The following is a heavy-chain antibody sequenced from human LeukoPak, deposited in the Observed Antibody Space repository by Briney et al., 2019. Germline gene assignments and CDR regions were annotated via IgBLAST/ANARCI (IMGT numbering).Heavy chain of an antibody. D-gene: IGHD1-26*01. CDR2: ISGSGGST. CDR3: ARVGATLSFDY. Sequence: GGSLRLSCAASGFTFTSYAMTWVRQAPGKGLEWVSGISGSGGSTYYADSVKGRFTISRDNSKNTLYLQMNSLRAEDTAVYYCARVGATLSFDYWGQGTLVTVSS. CDR1: GFTFTSYA. J-gene: IGHJ4*02. V-gene: IGHV3-23*01.